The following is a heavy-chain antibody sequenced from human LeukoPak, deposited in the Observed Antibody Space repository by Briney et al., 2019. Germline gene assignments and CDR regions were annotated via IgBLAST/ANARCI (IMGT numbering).Heavy chain of an antibody. CDR3: ARRPEYSSSSGPSNFDY. D-gene: IGHD6-6*01. CDR2: INWNGGST. CDR1: GFTFDDYG. J-gene: IGHJ4*02. V-gene: IGHV3-20*04. Sequence: GGSLRLSCAASGFTFDDYGMSWVRQAPGEGLEWVSGINWNGGSTGYADSVKGRFTISRDNAKNSLYLQMNSLRAEDTALYYCARRPEYSSSSGPSNFDYWGQGTLVTVSS.